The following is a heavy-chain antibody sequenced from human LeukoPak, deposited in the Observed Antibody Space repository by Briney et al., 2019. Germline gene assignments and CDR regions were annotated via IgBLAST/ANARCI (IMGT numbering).Heavy chain of an antibody. CDR2: ISSSSSYI. Sequence: GGSLRLSCAASGFTFSSYAMHWVRQAPGKGLEWVSSISSSSSYIYYADSVKGRFTISRDNAKNSLYLQMNSLRAEDTAVYYCASPSPYGYYYMDVWGKGTTVTVSS. CDR1: GFTFSSYA. V-gene: IGHV3-21*01. CDR3: ASPSPYGYYYMDV. J-gene: IGHJ6*03. D-gene: IGHD2-2*01.